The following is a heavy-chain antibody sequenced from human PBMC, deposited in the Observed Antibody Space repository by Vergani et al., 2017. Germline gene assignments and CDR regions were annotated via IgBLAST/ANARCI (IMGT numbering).Heavy chain of an antibody. CDR1: GDSIISRSYY. Sequence: QMQLQESGPGLEKASETLSLTCTVSGDSIISRSYYWGWIRQPPGKGLEWSRRIYNSGNGDSSSSLKSRVTIAADTSKNLFSLLLTSVTAADTAVYYCASGKYYADSTSHFRGRYFDVWGRGTLVTVPS. V-gene: IGHV4-39*01. J-gene: IGHJ2*01. CDR3: ASGKYYADSTSHFRGRYFDV. CDR2: IYNSGNG. D-gene: IGHD3-16*01.